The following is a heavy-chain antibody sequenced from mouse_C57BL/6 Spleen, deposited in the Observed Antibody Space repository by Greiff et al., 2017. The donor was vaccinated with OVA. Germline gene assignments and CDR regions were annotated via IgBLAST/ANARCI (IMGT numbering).Heavy chain of an antibody. D-gene: IGHD4-1*01. V-gene: IGHV5-4*01. J-gene: IGHJ3*01. CDR1: GFTFSSYA. Sequence: EVQLVESGGGLVKPGGSLKLSCAASGFTFSSYAMSWVRQTPEKRLEWVATISDGGSYTYYPDNVKGRFTISRDNAKNNLYLQMSHLKSGDTAMYYCARDLTGPETWFAYWGQGTLVTVSA. CDR3: ARDLTGPETWFAY. CDR2: ISDGGSYT.